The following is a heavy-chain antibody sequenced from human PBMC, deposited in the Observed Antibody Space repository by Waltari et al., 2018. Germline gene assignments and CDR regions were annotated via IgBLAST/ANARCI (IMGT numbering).Heavy chain of an antibody. CDR2: MSYSGAT. CDR3: ATYIVASVGTAAFDV. Sequence: QLQLQESGPGLVKPSETLSLTCSVSGVSITSNRHYWGWIRPPPGQGLEGVGTMSYSGATYSSPSLKSRVTISRDTPKNQLSLKLGSVTAADTAIYYCATYIVASVGTAAFDVWGQGTMVSVSS. CDR1: GVSITSNRHY. V-gene: IGHV4-39*01. J-gene: IGHJ3*01. D-gene: IGHD2-21*01.